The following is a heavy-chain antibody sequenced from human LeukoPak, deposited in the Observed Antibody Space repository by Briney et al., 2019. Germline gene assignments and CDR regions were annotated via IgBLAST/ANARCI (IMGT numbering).Heavy chain of an antibody. J-gene: IGHJ4*02. CDR1: GFTFSSHG. CDR2: ISYDGSNK. CDR3: AKSTSSSYFDY. D-gene: IGHD2-2*01. V-gene: IGHV3-30*18. Sequence: GGSLRLSCAASGFTFSSHGMHWVRQAPGKGLEWGAVISYDGSNKYYADSVKGRFTISRDNSKNTLYLQMNSLRAEDTAVYYCAKSTSSSYFDYWGQGTLVTVSS.